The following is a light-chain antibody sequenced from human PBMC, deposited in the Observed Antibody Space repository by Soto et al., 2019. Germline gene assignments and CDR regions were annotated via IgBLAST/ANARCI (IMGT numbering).Light chain of an antibody. CDR1: SSDVGVYNY. CDR2: DVS. J-gene: IGLJ1*01. Sequence: LTQPASVSGSPGQSITISCTGTSSDVGVYNYVSWYQHHPGKAPKLMIYDVSNRPSGVSNRFSGSKSGNTASLIISGLQAEDEADYYCSSYTSSSTLSTYVFGTGTKVTVL. V-gene: IGLV2-14*03. CDR3: SSYTSSSTLSTYV.